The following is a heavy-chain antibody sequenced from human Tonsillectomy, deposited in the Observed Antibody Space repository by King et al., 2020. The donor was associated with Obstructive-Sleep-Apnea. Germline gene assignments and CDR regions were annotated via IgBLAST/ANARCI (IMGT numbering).Heavy chain of an antibody. J-gene: IGHJ4*02. D-gene: IGHD2-2*01. CDR1: GFTFSYYN. Sequence: VQLVESGGGLVTPGGSLRLSCAASGFTFSYYNMHWVRQAPGKGLEWVSSISSSSSFIYYADSVKGRFTISRDNAKNSLYLQMNSLRAEDTAVYYCARVPAAMSGFDYWGQGTLVTVSS. V-gene: IGHV3-21*01. CDR2: ISSSSSFI. CDR3: ARVPAAMSGFDY.